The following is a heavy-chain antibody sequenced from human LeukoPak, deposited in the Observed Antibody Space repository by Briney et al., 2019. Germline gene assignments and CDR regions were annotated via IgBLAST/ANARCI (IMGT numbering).Heavy chain of an antibody. CDR1: GGSISSSPDY. CDR2: IYYRGST. V-gene: IGHV4-39*01. CDR3: AKLDY. Sequence: PSETLSLTCTVSGGSISSSPDYWGWIRQSPGKGLEWIGTIYYRGSTYYNPSLKSRVTISVDTSKNQFSLRLASVTAADTAVYYCAKLDYWGQGTLVTVSS. J-gene: IGHJ4*02.